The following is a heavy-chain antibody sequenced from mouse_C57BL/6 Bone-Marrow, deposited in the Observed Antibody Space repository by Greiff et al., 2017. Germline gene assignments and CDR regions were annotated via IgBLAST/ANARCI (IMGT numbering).Heavy chain of an antibody. V-gene: IGHV5-12*01. J-gene: IGHJ1*03. CDR1: GFTFSDYY. CDR2: ISNGGGST. CDR3: ARTYDGYWYFDV. D-gene: IGHD2-3*01. Sequence: EVQRVESGGGLVQPGGSLKLSCAASGFTFSDYYMYWVRQTPEKRLEWVAYISNGGGSTYYPDTVKGRFTISRDNAKNTLYLQMSRLKSEDTAMYYCARTYDGYWYFDVWGTGTTVTVSS.